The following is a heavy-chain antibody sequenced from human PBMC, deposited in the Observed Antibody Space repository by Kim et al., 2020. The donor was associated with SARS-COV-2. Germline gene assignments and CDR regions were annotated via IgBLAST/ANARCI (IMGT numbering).Heavy chain of an antibody. CDR3: ATYCGGAVCQGIDY. D-gene: IGHD2-21*01. Sequence: GESLKISCKSSSDSFSRYWIGWVRQMPGKGLEWMGVIYPGDSDTRYSPSFEGQVTISIDKSLNTSYLHWISLKASDTAMYYCATYCGGAVCQGIDYWGQGTLGTVSS. V-gene: IGHV5-51*01. CDR2: IYPGDSDT. CDR1: SDSFSRYW. J-gene: IGHJ4*02.